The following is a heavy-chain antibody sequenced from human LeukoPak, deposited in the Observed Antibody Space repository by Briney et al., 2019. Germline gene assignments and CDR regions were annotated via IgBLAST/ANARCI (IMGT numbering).Heavy chain of an antibody. V-gene: IGHV1-24*01. J-gene: IGHJ5*02. CDR2: FDPEDGET. Sequence: ASVKVSCMVSGYTLTELSMHWVRQAPGKGLEWMGGFDPEDGETIYAQKFQGRVTMTEDTSTDTAYMELSSLRSEDTAVYYCATGFSIGYSSGWYWFDPWGQGTLVTVSS. D-gene: IGHD6-19*01. CDR1: GYTLTELS. CDR3: ATGFSIGYSSGWYWFDP.